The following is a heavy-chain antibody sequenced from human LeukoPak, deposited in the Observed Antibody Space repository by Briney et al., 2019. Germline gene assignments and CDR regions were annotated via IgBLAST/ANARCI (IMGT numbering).Heavy chain of an antibody. J-gene: IGHJ3*02. CDR2: ISGSGGKT. CDR3: AKGTPGLWAFDI. CDR1: GFTLSSYA. V-gene: IGHV3-23*01. Sequence: GGSLRLSCAASGFTLSSYAMSWVRQAPGKGLEWVSGISGSGGKTYYADSVKGRFTVSRDNSKNTLYLQMNSLRAEDTAVYYCAKGTPGLWAFDIWGQGTMVTVSS. D-gene: IGHD3-16*01.